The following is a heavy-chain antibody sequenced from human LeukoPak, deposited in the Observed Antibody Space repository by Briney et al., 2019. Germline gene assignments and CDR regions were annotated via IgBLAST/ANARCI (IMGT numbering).Heavy chain of an antibody. V-gene: IGHV4-34*01. CDR2: INHSGAT. D-gene: IGHD3-22*01. J-gene: IGHJ4*02. CDR3: ARDGSGYYDSSGYYYFDY. CDR1: PGSFSTYY. Sequence: SETLSLTCAVSPGSFSTYYWSWLRQPPGKGLEWLGEINHSGATNYNPSLKSRVTISVDTSKNQFSLKLSSVTAADTAVYYCARDGSGYYDSSGYYYFDYWGQGTLVTVSS.